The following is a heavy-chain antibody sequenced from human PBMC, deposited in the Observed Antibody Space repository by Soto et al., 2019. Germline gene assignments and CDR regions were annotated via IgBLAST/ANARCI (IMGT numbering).Heavy chain of an antibody. V-gene: IGHV4-4*07. CDR1: VGSISSYY. D-gene: IGHD4-17*01. J-gene: IGHJ6*02. Sequence: SETLSLTCTVSVGSISSYYWSWIRQPAGKGLEWIGRIYTSGSTNYNPSLKSRVTMSVDTSKNQFSLKLSSVTAADTAVYYCARVATVLRGAYYYYYGMDVWGQGTTVTVSS. CDR2: IYTSGST. CDR3: ARVATVLRGAYYYYYGMDV.